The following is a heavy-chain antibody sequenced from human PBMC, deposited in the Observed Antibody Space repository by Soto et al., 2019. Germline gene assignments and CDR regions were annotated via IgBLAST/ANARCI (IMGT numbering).Heavy chain of an antibody. J-gene: IGHJ5*02. V-gene: IGHV3-48*01. CDR1: GFAFNTYS. CDR2: IHGTSSPI. CDR3: ARDQRYSGYDS. Sequence: GGSLRLSCAASGFAFNTYSMNWVPQAPGKGLEWVSYIHGTSSPIYYADSVKGRFTISRDNAKNSVYLQMNSLRAEDTAVYYCARDQRYSGYDSWGQGTLVTVSS. D-gene: IGHD5-12*01.